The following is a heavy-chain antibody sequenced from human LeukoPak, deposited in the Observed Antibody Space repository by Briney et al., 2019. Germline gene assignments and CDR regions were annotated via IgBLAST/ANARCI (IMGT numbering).Heavy chain of an antibody. Sequence: SETLSLTCTVSGGSISSYYWSWIRQPPGKGLEWIGYIYYSGSTNYNPSLKSRVTISVDTSKNQFSLKLSSVTAADTAVYYCATYYDFWSGYLTPHHFDYWGQGTLVTVSS. V-gene: IGHV4-59*01. CDR3: ATYYDFWSGYLTPHHFDY. D-gene: IGHD3-3*01. CDR1: GGSISSYY. J-gene: IGHJ4*02. CDR2: IYYSGST.